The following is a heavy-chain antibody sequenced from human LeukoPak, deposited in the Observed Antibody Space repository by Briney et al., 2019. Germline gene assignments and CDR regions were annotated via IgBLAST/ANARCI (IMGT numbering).Heavy chain of an antibody. J-gene: IGHJ3*02. Sequence: PSETLSLTCTVSGGSISSGSYYWSWIRQPPGKGLEWIGSIYHSGSTYYNPSLKSRVTISVDTSKNQFSLKLSSVTAADTAVYYCARDGIVVVTVGASDAFDIWGQGTMVTVSS. CDR3: ARDGIVVVTVGASDAFDI. CDR2: IYHSGST. CDR1: GGSISSGSYY. V-gene: IGHV4-39*07. D-gene: IGHD2-21*02.